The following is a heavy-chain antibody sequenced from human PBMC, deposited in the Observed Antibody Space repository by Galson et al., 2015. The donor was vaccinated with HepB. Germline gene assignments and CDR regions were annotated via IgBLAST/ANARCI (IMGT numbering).Heavy chain of an antibody. V-gene: IGHV4-30-2*01. CDR2: IYHSGST. CDR1: GGSISSGGYS. Sequence: TLSLTCAVSGGSISSGGYSWSWIRQPPGKGLEWIGYIYHSGSTYYNPSLKSRVTISVDRSKNQFSLKLSSVPAADTAVYYCARGLSDLYCSGGSCTNWFDPWGQGTLVTVSS. J-gene: IGHJ5*02. D-gene: IGHD2-15*01. CDR3: ARGLSDLYCSGGSCTNWFDP.